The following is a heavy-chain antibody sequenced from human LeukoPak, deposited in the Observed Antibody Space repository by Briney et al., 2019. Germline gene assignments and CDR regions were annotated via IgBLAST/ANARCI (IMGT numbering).Heavy chain of an antibody. Sequence: ASVEVSCKASGYTFTNYGISWVRQAPGQGLEWMGWISAYNTNTNYAQKLQGRVTMATDTSTSTAYMELRSLRSDDTAVYYCARDIGYRSGSYYFDYWGQGILITVSS. D-gene: IGHD5-18*01. CDR3: ARDIGYRSGSYYFDY. CDR2: ISAYNTNT. J-gene: IGHJ4*02. CDR1: GYTFTNYG. V-gene: IGHV1-18*01.